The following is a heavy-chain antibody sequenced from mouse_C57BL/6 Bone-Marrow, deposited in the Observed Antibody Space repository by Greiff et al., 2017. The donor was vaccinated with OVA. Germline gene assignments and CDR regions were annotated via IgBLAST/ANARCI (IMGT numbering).Heavy chain of an antibody. D-gene: IGHD1-1*01. J-gene: IGHJ4*01. CDR1: GFTFSDYY. V-gene: IGHV5-16*01. CDR2: INYDGSST. Sequence: DVMLVESEGGLVQPGSSMKLSCTASGFTFSDYYMAWVRQVPEKGLEWVANINYDGSSTYYLDSLKSRFIISRDNAKNILYLQMSSLKSGDTATYYCAREGYGSIYAMDYWGQGTSVTVSS. CDR3: AREGYGSIYAMDY.